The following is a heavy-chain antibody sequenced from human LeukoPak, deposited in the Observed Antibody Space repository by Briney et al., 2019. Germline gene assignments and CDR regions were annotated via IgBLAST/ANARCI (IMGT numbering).Heavy chain of an antibody. D-gene: IGHD3-10*01. V-gene: IGHV3-74*01. J-gene: IGHJ6*03. Sequence: GGSLRLSCAASRLTFSSYSMHWVRQAPGKGLVWVSRINSDGSSTIYADSVKGRFTISRDYAKNTVYLQMNSLRVDDTAVYYCAGHYGSGRYHYYYMDVWGRGTTVTVSS. CDR2: INSDGSST. CDR1: RLTFSSYS. CDR3: AGHYGSGRYHYYYMDV.